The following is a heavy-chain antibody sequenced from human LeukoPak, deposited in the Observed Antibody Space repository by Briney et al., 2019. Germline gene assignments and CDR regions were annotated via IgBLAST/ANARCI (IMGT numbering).Heavy chain of an antibody. D-gene: IGHD4-23*01. Sequence: ASVKVSCKASGYTFTSYGISWVRQAPGQGLEWMGWISAYSGNTNYAQKLQGRVTMTTDTSTSTAYMELRSLRSDDTAVYYCARDPGMVTTPYYYGMDVWGQGTTVTVSS. CDR3: ARDPGMVTTPYYYGMDV. CDR1: GYTFTSYG. V-gene: IGHV1-18*01. CDR2: ISAYSGNT. J-gene: IGHJ6*02.